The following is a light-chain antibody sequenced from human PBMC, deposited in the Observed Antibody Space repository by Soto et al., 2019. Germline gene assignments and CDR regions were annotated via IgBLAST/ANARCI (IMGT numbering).Light chain of an antibody. V-gene: IGKV3-20*01. CDR1: QTMRRSP. Sequence: EIVLPKSPGTLSLSPGERATLSCRASQTMRRSPLAWYQQKPGQAPRLLIYCTSTRTFDVPGRFSGSGSGTNFTLTISRLQPEDFAVYYCQQYNNGPRTFGQGTKVEIK. CDR3: QQYNNGPRT. CDR2: CTS. J-gene: IGKJ1*01.